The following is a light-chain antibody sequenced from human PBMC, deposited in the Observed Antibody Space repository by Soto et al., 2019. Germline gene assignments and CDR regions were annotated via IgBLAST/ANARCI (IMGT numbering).Light chain of an antibody. CDR1: QSVSSY. J-gene: IGKJ4*01. V-gene: IGKV3-11*01. CDR3: QQRSDWPLT. CDR2: DAS. Sequence: EVVLTQFPATLSLSPGERATLSCRTSQSVSSYLAWYQQKPGQAPRLLISDASNRATGIPARFSGSGSGTDFTLTISSLEPEDFAGYYCQQRSDWPLTFGGGTKVEIK.